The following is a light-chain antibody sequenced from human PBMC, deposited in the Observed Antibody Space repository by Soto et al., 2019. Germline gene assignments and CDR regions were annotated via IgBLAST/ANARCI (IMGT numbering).Light chain of an antibody. CDR1: QDISNY. CDR2: DAS. Sequence: IQMTQSPSSLSASVGDRVTITCQASQDISNYLNWYQQKPGKAPKLLIYDASNLETGVPSRFSGSGSGTDFTFTISSLQPEDIATYYCQQYDNLLPITFGPGTKVDIK. CDR3: QQYDNLLPIT. V-gene: IGKV1-33*01. J-gene: IGKJ3*01.